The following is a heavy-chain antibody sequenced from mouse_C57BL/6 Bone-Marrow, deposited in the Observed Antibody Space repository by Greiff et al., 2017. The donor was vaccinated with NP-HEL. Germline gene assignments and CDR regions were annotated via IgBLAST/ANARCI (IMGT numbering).Heavy chain of an antibody. Sequence: QVQLKQPGAELVKPGASVNVSCKASGYTFTSYWMHWVKQRPGQGLEWIGRIHPSDSDTNYNQKFKGKATLTVDKSSSTAYMQLSSLTSEDSAVYYCAILGRAIAYWGQGTLVTVSA. CDR3: AILGRAIAY. D-gene: IGHD4-1*01. J-gene: IGHJ3*01. CDR1: GYTFTSYW. CDR2: IHPSDSDT. V-gene: IGHV1-74*01.